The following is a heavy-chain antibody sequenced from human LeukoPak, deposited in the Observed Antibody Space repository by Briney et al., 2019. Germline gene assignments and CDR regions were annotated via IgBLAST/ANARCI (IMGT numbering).Heavy chain of an antibody. CDR2: IYYSGYT. CDR1: GGSISSSSYY. Sequence: NTSETLSLTCTVSGGSISSSSYYWGWIRQPPGKGLEWIGSIYYSGYTYYNPSLESQVTISVDTSKTQFSLKLTSVTAADTAIYYCAKHYIGSSYNRGLDYWGQGTLVTVSS. V-gene: IGHV4-39*01. D-gene: IGHD3-10*01. J-gene: IGHJ4*02. CDR3: AKHYIGSSYNRGLDY.